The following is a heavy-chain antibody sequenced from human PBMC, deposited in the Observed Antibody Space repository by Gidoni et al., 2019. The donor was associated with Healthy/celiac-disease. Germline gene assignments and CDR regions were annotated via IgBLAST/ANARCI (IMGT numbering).Heavy chain of an antibody. Sequence: QVQLQESGPGLVKPSQTLSLTCTVSGGSISSGDYYWSWIRQPPGKGLEWIGYIYYSGSTYYNPSRKSRVTISVDTSKNQFSLKLSAVTAADTAVYYCARAAGDYGYFDYWGQGTLVTVSS. CDR3: ARAAGDYGYFDY. CDR1: GGSISSGDYY. V-gene: IGHV4-30-4*01. CDR2: IYYSGST. J-gene: IGHJ4*02. D-gene: IGHD4-17*01.